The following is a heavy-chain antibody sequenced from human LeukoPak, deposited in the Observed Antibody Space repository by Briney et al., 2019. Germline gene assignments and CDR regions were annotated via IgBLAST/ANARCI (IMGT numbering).Heavy chain of an antibody. V-gene: IGHV4-34*01. D-gene: IGHD3-3*01. CDR1: GGSFSGYY. J-gene: IGHJ3*02. CDR3: ARGHWRKGAFDI. Sequence: SETLSLTCAVYGGSFSGYYWSWIRQPPGKGLEWIGEINHSGSTNYNPSLKSRVTISVDTSKNQFSLKLSSVTAADTAVYYCARGHWRKGAFDIWGQGTMVTVSS. CDR2: INHSGST.